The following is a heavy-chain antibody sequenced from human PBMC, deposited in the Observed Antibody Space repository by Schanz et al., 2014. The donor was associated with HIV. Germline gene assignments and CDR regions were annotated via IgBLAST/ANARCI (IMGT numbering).Heavy chain of an antibody. V-gene: IGHV3-33*01. D-gene: IGHD1-1*01. Sequence: QVQLVESGGGVVQPGRSLRLSCAASGFTFSSYGMHWVRQAPGKGLEWVAVIWYDGTKIDYADSVKGRFTISRDNAKNSLFLQMNSLRAEDTAVYYCARKTGTPLDWYFDLWGRGTLVTVSS. CDR2: IWYDGTKI. CDR3: ARKTGTPLDWYFDL. J-gene: IGHJ2*01. CDR1: GFTFSSYG.